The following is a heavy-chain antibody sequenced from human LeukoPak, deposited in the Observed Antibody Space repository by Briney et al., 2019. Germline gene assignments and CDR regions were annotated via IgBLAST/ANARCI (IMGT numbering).Heavy chain of an antibody. CDR2: INTSTGNP. D-gene: IGHD6-13*01. J-gene: IGHJ4*02. V-gene: IGHV7-4-1*02. CDR1: GYTSTSYD. CDR3: ARDIFGEAAAGDY. Sequence: ASVKVSCKASGYTSTSYDINWVRQAPGQGLEWMGWINTSTGNPTYAQGFTGRFVFSLDTSVSTAYLQISSLKAEDTAVYYCARDIFGEAAAGDYWGQGTLVTVSS.